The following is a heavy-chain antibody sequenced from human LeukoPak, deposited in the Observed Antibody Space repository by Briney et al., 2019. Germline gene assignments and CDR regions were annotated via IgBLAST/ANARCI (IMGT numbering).Heavy chain of an antibody. V-gene: IGHV3-30*02. Sequence: GGSLRLSCAASGFTLGTYGMHWVRQAPGKGLEWVAFIRYDETKTDYGDSVKGRFTISRDISTNMLYLQMNSLTPEDTAVYYCAKGLYEAAFDIWGQGTMVTVSS. D-gene: IGHD2/OR15-2a*01. CDR2: IRYDETKT. CDR3: AKGLYEAAFDI. J-gene: IGHJ3*02. CDR1: GFTLGTYG.